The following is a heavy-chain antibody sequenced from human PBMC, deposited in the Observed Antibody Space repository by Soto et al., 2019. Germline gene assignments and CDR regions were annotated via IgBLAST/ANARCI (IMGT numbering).Heavy chain of an antibody. V-gene: IGHV1-69*13. CDR2: IIPIFGTA. D-gene: IGHD6-6*01. Sequence: AVQVSCKASGGTFSSYAISWVRQAPGQGLEWMGGIIPIFGTANYAQKFQGRVTITADESTSTAYMELSSLRSEDTAVDYCARQSLAARHFDYWGQGPLVTV. CDR3: ARQSLAARHFDY. J-gene: IGHJ4*02. CDR1: GGTFSSYA.